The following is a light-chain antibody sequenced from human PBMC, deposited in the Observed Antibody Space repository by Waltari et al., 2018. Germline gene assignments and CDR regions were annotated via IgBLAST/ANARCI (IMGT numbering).Light chain of an antibody. CDR2: WAS. V-gene: IGKV4-1*01. Sequence: DIVMTQSPDSLVVSLGERATITCKSSQNILYTSNNKNNLAWYQQKPGQPPKLLIFWASTRESGVPDRFSGSGSGTDFTLTISGLQAEDVAVYYCQQYFTTPLTFGGGTKVEI. CDR3: QQYFTTPLT. J-gene: IGKJ4*01. CDR1: QNILYTSNNKNN.